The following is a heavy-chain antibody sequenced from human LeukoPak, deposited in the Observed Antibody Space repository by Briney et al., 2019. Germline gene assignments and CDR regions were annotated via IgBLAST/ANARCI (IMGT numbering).Heavy chain of an antibody. J-gene: IGHJ5*02. D-gene: IGHD6-13*01. CDR3: ARDRYSSSRGIWFDP. CDR2: INHSGST. V-gene: IGHV4-34*01. Sequence: SETLSLTCAVYGVSFSGYYWSWIRQPPGKGLEWIGEINHSGSTNYNPSLKSRVTISVDTSKNQFSLKLSSVTAADTAVYYCARDRYSSSRGIWFDPWGQGTLVTVSS. CDR1: GVSFSGYY.